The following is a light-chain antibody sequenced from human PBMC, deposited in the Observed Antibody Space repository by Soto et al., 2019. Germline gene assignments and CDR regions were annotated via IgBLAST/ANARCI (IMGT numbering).Light chain of an antibody. CDR1: SSDIGVYNY. J-gene: IGLJ1*01. Sequence: QSVLTQPASVSGSPGQSITFSCTGTSSDIGVYNYVSWYQQHPGKAPKLMIYEVNNRPSGVSNRFSGSKSGNTASLTISGLQAEDEADYYCSSXXTXNTYVFGTGTKLTVL. V-gene: IGLV2-14*01. CDR2: EVN. CDR3: SSXXTXNTYV.